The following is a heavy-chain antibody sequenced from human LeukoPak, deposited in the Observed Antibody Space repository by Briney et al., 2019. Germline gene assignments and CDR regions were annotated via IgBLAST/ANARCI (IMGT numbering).Heavy chain of an antibody. Sequence: NPSETLSLTCAVYGGSFSGYYWSWIRQPPGKGLEWVGEINHSGSTNYNPSLKSRVTISVDTSKNQFSLELGSVTAADTAVYYCARGGAPRYYYYGSGSHTHYYYYGMDVWGQGTTVTVSS. CDR2: INHSGST. D-gene: IGHD3-10*01. V-gene: IGHV4-34*01. J-gene: IGHJ6*02. CDR1: GGSFSGYY. CDR3: ARGGAPRYYYYGSGSHTHYYYYGMDV.